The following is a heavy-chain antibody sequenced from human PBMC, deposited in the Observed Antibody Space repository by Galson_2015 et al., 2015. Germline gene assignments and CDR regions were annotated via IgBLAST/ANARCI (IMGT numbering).Heavy chain of an antibody. Sequence: SLRLSCAGSGFTFSNSAMTWVRQAPGKGLEWVSGISGSGVWTYYADSVKGRFTISRDNSENTVYMQMDSLRAGDMGIYYCAKTLTYWGGDCYRVGADIWGQGTMVTVSS. CDR3: AKTLTYWGGDCYRVGADI. CDR1: GFTFSNSA. D-gene: IGHD2-21*02. J-gene: IGHJ3*02. V-gene: IGHV3-23*01. CDR2: ISGSGVWT.